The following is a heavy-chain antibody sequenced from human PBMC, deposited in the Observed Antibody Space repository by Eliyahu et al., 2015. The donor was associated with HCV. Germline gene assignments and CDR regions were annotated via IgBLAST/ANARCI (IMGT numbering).Heavy chain of an antibody. J-gene: IGHJ3*02. D-gene: IGHD3-22*01. Sequence: EVQLVESGGGLVKPGGSLRLSCAASGFTFXSYSMIWVRQAPGKGLEGVSSISSSSSYIYYADSVKGRFTISRDNAKNSLYLQMNSLRAEDTAVYYCARAPSSDSSGSSGAFDIWGQGTMVTVSS. V-gene: IGHV3-21*01. CDR3: ARAPSSDSSGSSGAFDI. CDR1: GFTFXSYS. CDR2: ISSSSSYI.